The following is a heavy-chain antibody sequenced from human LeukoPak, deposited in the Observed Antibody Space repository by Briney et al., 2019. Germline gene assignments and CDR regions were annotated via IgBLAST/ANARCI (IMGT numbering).Heavy chain of an antibody. CDR1: GFTFSSYS. J-gene: IGHJ4*02. D-gene: IGHD3-22*01. CDR3: ARAFTGYYDSSGYYSRDY. CDR2: ISISSRYI. Sequence: PGGSLRLSCAASGFTFSSYSMDWVRQAPGKGREWVSSISISSRYIYYADSVKGRFTISRDNAKISLYLQMNSLRAEDTAVYYCARAFTGYYDSSGYYSRDYWGQGIRVTVSS. V-gene: IGHV3-21*01.